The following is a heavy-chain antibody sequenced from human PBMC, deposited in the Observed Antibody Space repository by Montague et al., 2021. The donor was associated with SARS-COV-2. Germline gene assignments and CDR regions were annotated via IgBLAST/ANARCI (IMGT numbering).Heavy chain of an antibody. CDR3: ARRVSWVTMIVVVAYFDY. CDR2: IYHSGST. Sequence: SETLSLTCAVSGGSISSSNWWGWVRQPPGKGLEWIGEIYHSGSTNYNPSLKSRVTISVDKSKNQFSLKLSSVTAADTAVYYCARRVSWVTMIVVVAYFDYWGQGTLVTVPS. J-gene: IGHJ4*02. CDR1: GGSISSSNW. D-gene: IGHD3-22*01. V-gene: IGHV4-4*02.